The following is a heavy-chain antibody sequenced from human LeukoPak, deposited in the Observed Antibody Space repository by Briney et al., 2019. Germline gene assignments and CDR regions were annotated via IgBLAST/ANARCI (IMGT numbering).Heavy chain of an antibody. Sequence: GGSLRLSCAASGFTFSSYAMSWDRQAPGKGLEWVSAISGSGGSTYYADSVKGRFTISRDNSKNTLYLQMNSLRAEATAVYYCAKGVVRAIYVVGNFQHWGHXTLXXVSS. V-gene: IGHV3-23*01. CDR3: AKGVVRAIYVVGNFQH. J-gene: IGHJ1*01. D-gene: IGHD1-26*01. CDR2: ISGSGGST. CDR1: GFTFSSYA.